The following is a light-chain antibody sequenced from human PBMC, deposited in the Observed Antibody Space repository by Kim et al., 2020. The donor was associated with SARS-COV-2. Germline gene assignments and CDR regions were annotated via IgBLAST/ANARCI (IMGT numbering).Light chain of an antibody. CDR3: SAWDSSLGAWV. CDR1: NNNVGNQG. Sequence: QAGLTQPPSVSKGLGQTATLTCTGNNNNVGNQGAAWLQQHQGHPPKLLSYRNTNRPSGISEKLSASRSGDAASLTITGLHPEDEADYYCSAWDSSLGAWVFGGGTKVTV. J-gene: IGLJ3*02. V-gene: IGLV10-54*01. CDR2: RNT.